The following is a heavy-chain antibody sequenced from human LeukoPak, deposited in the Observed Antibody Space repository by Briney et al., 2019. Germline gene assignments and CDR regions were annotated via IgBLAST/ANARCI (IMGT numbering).Heavy chain of an antibody. CDR3: AKRQVVVVAPFDS. Sequence: PGGSLRLSCAVSGFIFSNYAMSWVRQAPGKGLEWVSAISGSGGATYYAGSVKGRFTISRDNSKNTLYLQMNSLRAEDTAVYYCAKRQVVVVAPFDSWGQGTLVTVSS. CDR2: ISGSGGAT. V-gene: IGHV3-23*01. D-gene: IGHD2-15*01. J-gene: IGHJ4*02. CDR1: GFIFSNYA.